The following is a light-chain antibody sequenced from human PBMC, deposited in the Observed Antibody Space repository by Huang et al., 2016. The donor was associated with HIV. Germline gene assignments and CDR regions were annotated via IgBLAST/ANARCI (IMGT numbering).Light chain of an antibody. Sequence: EIKLTQSPATLSVSPGGRVTLSCRASPNVRNNLAWYQHKPGQAPPLLIYDTSTRASGIPARFSGSGSWTEFTLTISGLQSEDFAIYYCQQYDKWPPGLTFGGGTKVEI. V-gene: IGKV3D-15*01. J-gene: IGKJ4*01. CDR1: PNVRNN. CDR2: DTS. CDR3: QQYDKWPPGLT.